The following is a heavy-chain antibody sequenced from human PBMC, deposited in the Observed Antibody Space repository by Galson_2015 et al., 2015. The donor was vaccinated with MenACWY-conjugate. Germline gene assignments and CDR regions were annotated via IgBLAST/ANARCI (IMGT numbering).Heavy chain of an antibody. J-gene: IGHJ4*02. CDR1: GYTFTNYA. CDR3: ARIWWREGELGWRGGSCYFFDY. CDR2: INTNTGNP. D-gene: IGHD2-15*01. Sequence: SVKVSCKASGYTFTNYAMNWVRQAPGQGLEWMGWINTNTGNPTNAQGFTGRFVFSLDTSVSTAYLQISNLKAEDTAVYYCARIWWREGELGWRGGSCYFFDYWGQGTLVTVSS. V-gene: IGHV7-4-1*02.